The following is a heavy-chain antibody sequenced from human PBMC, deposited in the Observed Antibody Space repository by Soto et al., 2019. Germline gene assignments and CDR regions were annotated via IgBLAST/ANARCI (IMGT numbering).Heavy chain of an antibody. Sequence: GGSLRLSCSASGFTFSSYAMHWVRQAPGKGLEWVSAISGSGGSTYYADSVKGRFTISRDNSKNTLYLQMNSLRAEDTAVYYCAKAPRPTGSSWFDPWGQGTLVTVSS. CDR1: GFTFSSYA. D-gene: IGHD3-10*01. J-gene: IGHJ5*02. CDR3: AKAPRPTGSSWFDP. V-gene: IGHV3-23*01. CDR2: ISGSGGST.